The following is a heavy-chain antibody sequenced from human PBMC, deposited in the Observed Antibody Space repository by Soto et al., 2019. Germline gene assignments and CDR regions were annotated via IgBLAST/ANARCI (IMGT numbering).Heavy chain of an antibody. D-gene: IGHD3-3*01. CDR3: ARGVDSWSGYLF. CDR1: GASMTTGGFS. CDR2: VYHRAST. Sequence: PSETLSLTCAVSGASMTTGGFSWTWVRQPPGGGLEWIGHVYHRASTQYNPSLKGRVSISVDTSRSLFSLRLTSVTAADRGVYYCARGVDSWSGYLFWGQGTPVTVSS. V-gene: IGHV4-30-2*01. J-gene: IGHJ4*02.